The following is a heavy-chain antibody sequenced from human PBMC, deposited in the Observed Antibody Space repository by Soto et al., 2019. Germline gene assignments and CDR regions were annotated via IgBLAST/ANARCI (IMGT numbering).Heavy chain of an antibody. D-gene: IGHD6-13*01. CDR1: GYTFTNYG. Sequence: ASVKVSCKASGYTFTNYGISWVRQAPGQGLEWMGWISANNDNTNYAQKLQGRVTMTTDTSTSTAYMELRSLRSDDTAVYYCARDIRYSSSWYDPPDAFDIWGQGTMVTVSS. J-gene: IGHJ3*02. CDR3: ARDIRYSSSWYDPPDAFDI. V-gene: IGHV1-18*01. CDR2: ISANNDNT.